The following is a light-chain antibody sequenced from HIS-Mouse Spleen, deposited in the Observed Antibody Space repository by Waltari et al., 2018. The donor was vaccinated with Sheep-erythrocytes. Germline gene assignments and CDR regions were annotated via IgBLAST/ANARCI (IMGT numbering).Light chain of an antibody. CDR3: CSYAGSYNHV. CDR1: KLGEKY. CDR2: QDS. V-gene: IGLV3-1*01. Sequence: SYELTQPPSVSVSPGQTASITCSGDKLGEKYACWYQQKPGQFPVLVIYQDSKRPSGIPERFSGSNSGNTATLTISGTQAMDEADYYCCSYAGSYNHVFATGTKVTVL. J-gene: IGLJ1*01.